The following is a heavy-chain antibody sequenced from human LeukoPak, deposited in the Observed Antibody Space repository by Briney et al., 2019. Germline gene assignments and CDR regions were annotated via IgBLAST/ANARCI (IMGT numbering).Heavy chain of an antibody. D-gene: IGHD3-3*01. CDR3: ARHNYDFWSVYMDV. Sequence: GGSLRLSCAASGFTFSSYWMSWVRQAPGKGLEWLANIKQDGSEKYYVDSVKGRFTISRDNAKNSLYLQMNSLRAEDTAVYYCARHNYDFWSVYMDVWGKGTTVTVSS. CDR2: IKQDGSEK. CDR1: GFTFSSYW. V-gene: IGHV3-7*01. J-gene: IGHJ6*03.